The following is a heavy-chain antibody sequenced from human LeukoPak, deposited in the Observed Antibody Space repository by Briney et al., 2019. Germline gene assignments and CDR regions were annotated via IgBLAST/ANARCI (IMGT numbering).Heavy chain of an antibody. Sequence: GGSLRLSCAASGFSFSSYAMHWVRQAPGKGLEYVSAISSNGGSTYYADSVKGRFTISRDNSKNTLYLQMSSLRAEDTAVYYCVKDRGVAFDYWGQGTLVTVSS. CDR2: ISSNGGST. J-gene: IGHJ4*02. CDR3: VKDRGVAFDY. D-gene: IGHD3-10*01. V-gene: IGHV3-64D*06. CDR1: GFSFSSYA.